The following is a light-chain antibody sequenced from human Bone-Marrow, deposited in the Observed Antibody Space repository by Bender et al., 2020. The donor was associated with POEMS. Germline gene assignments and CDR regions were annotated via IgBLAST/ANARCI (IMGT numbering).Light chain of an antibody. CDR2: GND. Sequence: IGGNAVNWWQQLPGTAPILLIYGNDQRPSGVPDRFSGSKSGTSASLAISGLQSEDEADYFCSAWDGILNGWVFGGGTELTVL. V-gene: IGLV1-44*01. CDR3: SAWDGILNGWV. J-gene: IGLJ3*02. CDR1: IGGNA.